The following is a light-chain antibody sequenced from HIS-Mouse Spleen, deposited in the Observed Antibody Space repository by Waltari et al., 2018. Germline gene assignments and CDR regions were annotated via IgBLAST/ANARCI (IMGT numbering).Light chain of an antibody. J-gene: IGLJ2*01. CDR1: ALPKKY. V-gene: IGLV3-10*01. CDR2: EDS. CDR3: YSTDSSGNHRV. Sequence: SYELTQPPSVSVSPGQTARITCSGDALPKKYAYWYQQKSGQAPVLVIDEDSKRPSGIPERFSGSSSGTMATLTISGGRVEDEADYYCYSTDSSGNHRVFGGGTKLTVL.